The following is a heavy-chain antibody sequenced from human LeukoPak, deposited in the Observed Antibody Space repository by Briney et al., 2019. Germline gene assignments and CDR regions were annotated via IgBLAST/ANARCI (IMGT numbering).Heavy chain of an antibody. CDR2: ISYDGSNK. Sequence: GGSLRLSCAASGFTFSSYGMHWVRQAPGKGLEWVAVISYDGSNKYYADSVKGRFTISRDNSKNTLYLQMNSLRAEDTAVYYCAKEHIAAAGNDYWGQGTLVTVSS. V-gene: IGHV3-30*18. CDR3: AKEHIAAAGNDY. CDR1: GFTFSSYG. D-gene: IGHD6-13*01. J-gene: IGHJ4*02.